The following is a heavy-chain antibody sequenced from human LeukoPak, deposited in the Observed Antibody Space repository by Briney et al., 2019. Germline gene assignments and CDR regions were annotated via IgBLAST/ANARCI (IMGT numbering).Heavy chain of an antibody. D-gene: IGHD4-17*01. CDR1: GFTFSSYE. CDR3: ARIMITVTTSDY. Sequence: GGSLRLSCAASGFTFSSYEMNWVRQAPGKGLEWLSYISSSGTTIKYADSVTGRFTISRDNAKNSLYLQVNSLRAEDTAVYYCARIMITVTTSDYWGQGTLVTVSS. V-gene: IGHV3-48*03. CDR2: ISSSGTTI. J-gene: IGHJ4*02.